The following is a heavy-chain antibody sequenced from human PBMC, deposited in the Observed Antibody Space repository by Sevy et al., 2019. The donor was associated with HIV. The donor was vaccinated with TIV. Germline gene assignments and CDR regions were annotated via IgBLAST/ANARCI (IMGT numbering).Heavy chain of an antibody. D-gene: IGHD5-18*01. Sequence: ASVKVSCKASGGTFSSYAISWVRQAPGQGLEWMGGIIPIYGTANYAQKFQGRVTITADESTSTAYMELSSLRSEDTVLYYCARDFFGDTAMVNGFDAFGIWGQATMVSVSS. CDR1: GGTFSSYA. CDR3: ARDFFGDTAMVNGFDAFGI. J-gene: IGHJ3*02. V-gene: IGHV1-69*13. CDR2: IIPIYGTA.